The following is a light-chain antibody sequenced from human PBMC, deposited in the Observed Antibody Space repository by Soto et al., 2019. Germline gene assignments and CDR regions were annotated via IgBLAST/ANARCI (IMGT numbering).Light chain of an antibody. CDR3: QQSYRTPLT. Sequence: IRMTQSRSSLSAYVGARVTINCRASQSISGYLNWYQQKPGKAPKLLSDAASSLQSGVPSRFSGSGSWTDFTLTSSSLPPEAFATYYCQQSYRTPLTFGGGTKVDIK. J-gene: IGKJ4*01. CDR1: QSISGY. V-gene: IGKV1-39*01. CDR2: AAS.